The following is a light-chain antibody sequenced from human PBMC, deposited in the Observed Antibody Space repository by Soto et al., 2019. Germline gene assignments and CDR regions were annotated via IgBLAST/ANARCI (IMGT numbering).Light chain of an antibody. CDR1: QSVSSY. CDR2: GAS. V-gene: IGKV3-20*01. Sequence: EIVLTQSPGTLSLSPGERATLYCRASQSVSSYLAWYQQKPGQAPRLLVYGASSRATGIPDRFSGSGSGTDFTLTISRLEPEDFAVYYCQQHGSSPITFGQGTRLEN. CDR3: QQHGSSPIT. J-gene: IGKJ5*01.